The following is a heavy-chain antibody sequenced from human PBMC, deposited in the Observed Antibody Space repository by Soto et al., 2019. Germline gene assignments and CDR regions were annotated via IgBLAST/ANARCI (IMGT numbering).Heavy chain of an antibody. J-gene: IGHJ2*01. CDR3: AKGTSDISTGYPLYWYPYL. CDR2: ISFDGSYK. V-gene: IGHV3-30*18. Sequence: QVQLVESRGGVVQPGGSLRLSCAASGFSVSRYGMYWVRQAPGKGLEWVAVISFDGSYKDYVDSVKGRFIISRDNSKNTLYLEMNSLRLEDTAVYYCAKGTSDISTGYPLYWYPYLWGRGTLVTVSS. CDR1: GFSVSRYG. D-gene: IGHD3-9*01.